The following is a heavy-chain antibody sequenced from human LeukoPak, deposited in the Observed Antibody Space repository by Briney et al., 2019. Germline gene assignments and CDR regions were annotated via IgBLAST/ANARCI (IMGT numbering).Heavy chain of an antibody. CDR3: ARETPDSSGYYKSSRFDY. V-gene: IGHV1-2*04. Sequence: GASVKVSCKASGYTFTGYYMHWARQAPGQGLEWMGWINPNSGGTNYAQKFQGWVTMTRDTSISTAYMELSRLRSDDTAVYYCARETPDSSGYYKSSRFDYWGQGTLVTVSS. D-gene: IGHD3-22*01. J-gene: IGHJ4*02. CDR2: INPNSGGT. CDR1: GYTFTGYY.